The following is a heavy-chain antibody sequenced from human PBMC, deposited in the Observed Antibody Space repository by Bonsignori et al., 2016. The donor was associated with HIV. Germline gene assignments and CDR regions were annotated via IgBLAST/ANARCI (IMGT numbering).Heavy chain of an antibody. V-gene: IGHV4-34*01. J-gene: IGHJ4*02. Sequence: RQAPGKGLEWIGEINHSGSTNYNPSLKSRVTISVDTSKNQFSLKLSSVTAADTAVYYCARTYCSSTSCSRRFDYWGQGTLVTVSS. CDR2: INHSGST. D-gene: IGHD2-2*01. CDR3: ARTYCSSTSCSRRFDY.